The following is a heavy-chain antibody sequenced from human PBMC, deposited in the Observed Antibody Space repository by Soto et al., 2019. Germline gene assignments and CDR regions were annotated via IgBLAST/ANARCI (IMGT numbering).Heavy chain of an antibody. CDR1: GFTFSTYS. CDR3: ARDQVPAAIGYYYDGMDV. CDR2: ISTSGSYT. D-gene: IGHD2-2*02. V-gene: IGHV3-21*01. J-gene: IGHJ6*02. Sequence: PGGSLRLSCAASGFTFSTYSMNWVRQAPGKGLEWVSSISTSGSYTYYADSVKGRFTISRDNAKNSVDLQMNSLRAEDTAVYYCARDQVPAAIGYYYDGMDVWGQGTTVTVSS.